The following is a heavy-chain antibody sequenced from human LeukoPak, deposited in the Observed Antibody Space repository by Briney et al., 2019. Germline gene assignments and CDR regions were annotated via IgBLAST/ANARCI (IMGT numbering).Heavy chain of an antibody. V-gene: IGHV3-23*01. D-gene: IGHD6-13*01. CDR1: GFTSSSFA. Sequence: GGSLRLSCAASGFTSSSFARSWVRQAPGKGLEWVSGISGSGASTYYADSVEGRFTISRDNSQNTLYLQMNSLRAEDTAVYYCAKARAGDIAAAFNYWGQGTLVTVSS. CDR2: ISGSGAST. CDR3: AKARAGDIAAAFNY. J-gene: IGHJ4*02.